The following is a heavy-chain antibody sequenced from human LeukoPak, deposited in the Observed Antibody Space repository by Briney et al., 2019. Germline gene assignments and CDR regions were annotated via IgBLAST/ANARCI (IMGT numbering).Heavy chain of an antibody. J-gene: IGHJ4*02. Sequence: GASLQISCKGFGSNFANYWIAWARQVPGKGLEWMGIIYPGDSDTRYSPSFHGQVTISADKSISTASLQWSSLKASDTAMYYCARRFRYGSGSYQGGGFDYWGQGTLVTVSS. V-gene: IGHV5-51*01. CDR3: ARRFRYGSGSYQGGGFDY. CDR1: GSNFANYW. CDR2: IYPGDSDT. D-gene: IGHD3-10*01.